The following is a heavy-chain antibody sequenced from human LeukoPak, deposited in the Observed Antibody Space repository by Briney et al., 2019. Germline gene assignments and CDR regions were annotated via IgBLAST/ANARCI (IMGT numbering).Heavy chain of an antibody. CDR2: IYYSGST. CDR3: AREGDYYGSGSYYNVGKYNWFDP. D-gene: IGHD3-10*01. J-gene: IGHJ5*02. CDR1: GGSISSYY. Sequence: SETLSLTCTVSGGSISSYYWSWIRQPPGKGLEWIGYIYYSGSTYYNPSLKSRVTISVDTSKNQFSLKLSSVTAADTAVYYCAREGDYYGSGSYYNVGKYNWFDPWGQGTLVTVSS. V-gene: IGHV4-59*12.